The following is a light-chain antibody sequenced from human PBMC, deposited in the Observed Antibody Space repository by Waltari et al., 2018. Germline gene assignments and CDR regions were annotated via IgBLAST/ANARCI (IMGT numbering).Light chain of an antibody. J-gene: IGLJ2*01. Sequence: SYEVTQPPSVSVSPGQTANITCSGDKLGDRYTCWYQQKPGQSPLLVIYQDKNRPSGIPERFSGSNSGNTATLTISGTQAPDEGDYYCQAWDNSVGVVSGGGTKLTVL. CDR2: QDK. CDR1: KLGDRY. V-gene: IGLV3-1*01. CDR3: QAWDNSVGVV.